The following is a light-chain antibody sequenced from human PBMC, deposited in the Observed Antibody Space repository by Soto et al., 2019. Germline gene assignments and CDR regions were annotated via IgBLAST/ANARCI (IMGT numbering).Light chain of an antibody. CDR2: SAA. CDR1: QGISSD. Sequence: IQLTQSPSSLSASVGDRVTITCRASQGISSDLAWYQQKPGKAHKLLIYSAATLQNGVPSRFSGSGSGTDCTLTISGLQPEECATYYCQQLNSYPVTFGQVTRREI. CDR3: QQLNSYPVT. V-gene: IGKV1-9*01. J-gene: IGKJ5*01.